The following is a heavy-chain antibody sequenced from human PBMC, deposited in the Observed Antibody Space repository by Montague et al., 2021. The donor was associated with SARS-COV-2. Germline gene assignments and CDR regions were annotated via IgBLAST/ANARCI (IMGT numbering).Heavy chain of an antibody. CDR3: ARDQPHYDILTGYYKDYYYMDV. Sequence: SLSLSWAASGFTFSDYYMSWIRQAPGKGLEWVSYISSSSYTNYADSVKGRFTISRDNAKNSLYLQMNSLRAEDTAAYYCARDQPHYDILTGYYKDYYYMDVWGQGTTVTVSS. CDR1: GFTFSDYY. D-gene: IGHD3-9*01. CDR2: ISSSSYT. J-gene: IGHJ6*02. V-gene: IGHV3-11*06.